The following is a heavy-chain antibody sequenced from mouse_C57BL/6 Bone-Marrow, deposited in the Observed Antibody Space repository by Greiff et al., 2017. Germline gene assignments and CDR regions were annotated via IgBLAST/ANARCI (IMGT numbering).Heavy chain of an antibody. CDR3: AMYYDDWYFDV. J-gene: IGHJ1*03. Sequence: QVQLQQPGAELVRPGTSVKLSCKASGYTFTSYWMHWVKQRPGQGLEWIGVIDPSDSYTNYNQKFKGKATLTVDTSSSTAYMQLSSLTAEDSAVYYCAMYYDDWYFDVWGTGTTVTVSS. D-gene: IGHD2-4*01. CDR2: IDPSDSYT. CDR1: GYTFTSYW. V-gene: IGHV1-59*01.